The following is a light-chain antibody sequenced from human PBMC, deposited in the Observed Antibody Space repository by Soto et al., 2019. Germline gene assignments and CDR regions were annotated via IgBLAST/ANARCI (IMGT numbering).Light chain of an antibody. CDR1: QSVRDSH. CDR2: ETS. CDR3: QQYGSSPGT. J-gene: IGKJ1*01. Sequence: EIVLTQSPGTLSLSPGERATLSCRASQSVRDSHVAWYQQKPGQAPSLRIYETSSRATGIPDRFRVSGSGTEFALTITRVEPEDVAMYFCQQYGSSPGTFGQGTKLEI. V-gene: IGKV3-20*01.